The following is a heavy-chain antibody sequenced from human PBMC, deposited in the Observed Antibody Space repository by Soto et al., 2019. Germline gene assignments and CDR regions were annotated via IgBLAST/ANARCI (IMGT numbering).Heavy chain of an antibody. D-gene: IGHD6-13*01. CDR2: MNPGSGDT. CDR1: GYSFTNND. J-gene: IGHJ5*02. V-gene: IGHV1-8*01. Sequence: ASVKVSCKASGYSFTNNDVSWVRQATGQGLEWMGWMNPGSGDTGYAQKFQGRVTMTRXXXXAXAXMXLXXXXSDXTAIYYCAGGDSSSWFNWFDPWGQGTLVPVSS. CDR3: AGGDSSSWFNWFDP.